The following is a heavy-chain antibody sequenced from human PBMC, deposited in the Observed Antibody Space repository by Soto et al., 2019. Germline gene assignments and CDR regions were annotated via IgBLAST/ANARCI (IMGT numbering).Heavy chain of an antibody. CDR1: GFSVSNYH. J-gene: IGHJ4*02. V-gene: IGHV3-66*01. CDR2: ITVGDVT. D-gene: IGHD4-4*01. CDR3: AGGRVYSKGGDH. Sequence: EVQLVDSGGGLVQPGGSLRLSCAASGFSVSNYHMNWVRQAPGKGPEWVSIITVGDVTYYADSVKGRFTISRDISRNTVYLQMNSLRGDDTAVYYCAGGRVYSKGGDHWGQGTLVIVSS.